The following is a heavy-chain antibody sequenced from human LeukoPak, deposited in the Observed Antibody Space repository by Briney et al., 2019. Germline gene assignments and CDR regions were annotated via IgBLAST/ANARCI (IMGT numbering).Heavy chain of an antibody. J-gene: IGHJ5*02. CDR1: GYSISSGYY. CDR2: SGST. V-gene: IGHV4-38-2*02. CDR3: ARGGYYTSGSYYDH. Sequence: SETLSLTCTVSGYSISSGYYWGWIRQPPGKGLEWIGSGSTYYNPSLKSRVTISVDTSKNQFSLKLASVTEADTAVYYCARGGYYTSGSYYDHWGQGTPVTVSS. D-gene: IGHD3-10*01.